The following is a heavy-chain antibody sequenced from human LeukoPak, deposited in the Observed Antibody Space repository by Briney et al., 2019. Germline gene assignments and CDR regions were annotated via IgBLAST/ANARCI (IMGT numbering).Heavy chain of an antibody. CDR1: GFTFDDYA. V-gene: IGHV3-9*01. CDR2: ISWNSGSI. CDR3: AKEDSSGYYFDY. D-gene: IGHD3-22*01. J-gene: IGHJ4*02. Sequence: GGPLRLSCAASGFTFDDYAMHWVRQAPGKGLEWVSGISWNSGSIGYADSVKGRFTISRDNAKNSLYLQMNSLRAEDTALYYCAKEDSSGYYFDYGGQGTLVTVSS.